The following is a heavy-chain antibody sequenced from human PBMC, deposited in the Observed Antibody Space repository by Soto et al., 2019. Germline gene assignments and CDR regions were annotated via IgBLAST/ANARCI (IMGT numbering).Heavy chain of an antibody. V-gene: IGHV1-3*01. D-gene: IGHD1-1*01. Sequence: QVQLVQSGAEVKKPGASVKISCKAPGYSFTTYAIHWVRQAPGQRHEWMGWINVGNGNTTYSQRFQGRVTITRDTSASTAYMELSSLRSEDTTVYYCTRGRAYNRSDVVFFRRPWDFWGQGTLVTVSS. J-gene: IGHJ4*02. CDR2: INVGNGNT. CDR3: TRGRAYNRSDVVFFRRPWDF. CDR1: GYSFTTYA.